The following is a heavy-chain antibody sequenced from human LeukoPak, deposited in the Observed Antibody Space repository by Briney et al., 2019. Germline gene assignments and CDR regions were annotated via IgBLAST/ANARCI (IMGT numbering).Heavy chain of an antibody. CDR2: ISYDGSNK. Sequence: GGSLRLSCAASGFTFSSFGMHWVRQAPGKGLEWVALISYDGSNKYYADSVKGRFTIYRDNSKNTLFLQMNSLRAEATAVYCCAKDARYCSSTSCYVRYYYGMDVWGQGTTVTVSS. D-gene: IGHD2-2*01. J-gene: IGHJ6*02. V-gene: IGHV3-30*18. CDR3: AKDARYCSSTSCYVRYYYGMDV. CDR1: GFTFSSFG.